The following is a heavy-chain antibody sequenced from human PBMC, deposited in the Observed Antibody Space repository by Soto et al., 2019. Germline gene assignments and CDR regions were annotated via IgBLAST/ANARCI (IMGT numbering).Heavy chain of an antibody. J-gene: IGHJ3*02. V-gene: IGHV3-30*18. CDR2: ISYDGSNK. D-gene: IGHD5-18*01. CDR3: AKGGIHLWPPHAFDI. Sequence: PGGSLRLSCAASGFTFSSYGMHWVRQAPGKGLEWVAVISYDGSNKYYADSVKGRFTISRDNSKNTLYLQMNSLRAEDTAVYYCAKGGIHLWPPHAFDIWGQGTMVTVSS. CDR1: GFTFSSYG.